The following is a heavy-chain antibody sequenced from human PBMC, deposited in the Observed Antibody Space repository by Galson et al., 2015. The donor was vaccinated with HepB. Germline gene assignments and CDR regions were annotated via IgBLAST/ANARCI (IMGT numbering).Heavy chain of an antibody. J-gene: IGHJ4*02. D-gene: IGHD4-23*01. CDR1: GFTFSSYA. CDR3: AKDRSDYGGNSFCDY. Sequence: SLRLSCAASGFTFSSYAMSWVRQAPGKGLEWVSGISHGGGGTYYADSVKGRFSISRDNSKNTLYLQMNSLGAEDTAVYYCAKDRSDYGGNSFCDYWGQGTLVTVSS. CDR2: ISHGGGGT. V-gene: IGHV3-23*01.